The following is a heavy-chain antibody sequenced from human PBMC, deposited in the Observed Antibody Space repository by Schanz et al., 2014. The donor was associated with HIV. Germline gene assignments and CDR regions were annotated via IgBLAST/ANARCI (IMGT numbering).Heavy chain of an antibody. CDR1: GFTFSNAW. J-gene: IGHJ6*02. CDR3: AKVLIPMIAVPYYGMDV. CDR2: RTWNRRRI. Sequence: EVQLVESGGGLVKPGGSLRLSCAASGFTFSNAWMSWVRQAPGKGLEWVSGRTWNRRRIGYGDAVKGRFTISRDNANNFVYLEMNGLRVEDTAVYYCAKVLIPMIAVPYYGMDVWGQGTTVTVSS. D-gene: IGHD3-22*01. V-gene: IGHV3-9*01.